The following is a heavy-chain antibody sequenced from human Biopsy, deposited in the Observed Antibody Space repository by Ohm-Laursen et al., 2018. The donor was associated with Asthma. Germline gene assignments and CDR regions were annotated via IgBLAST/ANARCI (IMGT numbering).Heavy chain of an antibody. CDR3: ARATSTWYQSGPSVFDH. D-gene: IGHD6-13*01. CDR1: PGSINDYY. V-gene: IGHV4-59*01. CDR2: VHSSGST. J-gene: IGHJ5*02. Sequence: GTLSLTCIVSPGSINDYYWNWIRQFPGKGLEWIGYVHSSGSTRVNSSLKSRVTVSVDTSADQVSLKLSSVSAADTAIYYCARATSTWYQSGPSVFDHWGPGTLVTVSS.